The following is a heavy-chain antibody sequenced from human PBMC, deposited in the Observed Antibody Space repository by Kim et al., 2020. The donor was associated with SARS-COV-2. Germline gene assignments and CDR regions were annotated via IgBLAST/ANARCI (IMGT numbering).Heavy chain of an antibody. CDR2: IYYSGST. J-gene: IGHJ5*02. CDR3: ARGESYYDILTGYYTGGWFDP. V-gene: IGHV4-59*01. Sequence: SETLSLTCTVSGGSISSYYWSWIRQPPGKGLEWIGYIYYSGSTNYNPSLKSRVTISVDTSKNQFSLKLSFVTAADTAVYYCARGESYYDILTGYYTGGWFDPWGQGTLVTVSS. D-gene: IGHD3-9*01. CDR1: GGSISSYY.